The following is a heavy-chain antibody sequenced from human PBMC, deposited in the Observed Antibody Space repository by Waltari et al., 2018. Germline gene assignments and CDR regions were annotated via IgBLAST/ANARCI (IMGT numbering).Heavy chain of an antibody. D-gene: IGHD6-19*01. CDR2: IYAGCNT. J-gene: IGHJ4*01. CDR3: ARAGLGSPLQWLQLFDF. CDR1: GFAVSYNY. Sequence: EVQLVESGGGLIQPGGSLRLSCAASGFAVSYNYMSWVRQVPGKVLEWVSVIYAGCNTFYTDSVKGRFTISRDNSKNTLFLQMDSLSADDTAIYYCARAGLGSPLQWLQLFDFWGQGIPVTVSS. V-gene: IGHV3-53*01.